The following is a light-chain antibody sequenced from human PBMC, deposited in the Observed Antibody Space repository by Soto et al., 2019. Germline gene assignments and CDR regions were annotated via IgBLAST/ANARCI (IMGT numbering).Light chain of an antibody. J-gene: IGLJ2*01. V-gene: IGLV2-23*01. CDR1: SSDVGGSGL. Sequence: QSVLTQPASVSGSPGQSITISCSGTSSDVGGSGLVSWYQFHPGKAPKLLIFEGFKRPSGVSNRFSGSKSGSTASLTISGLQAEDDADYYCCSYAGRSTWDVVFGGGTKLTVL. CDR3: CSYAGRSTWDVV. CDR2: EGF.